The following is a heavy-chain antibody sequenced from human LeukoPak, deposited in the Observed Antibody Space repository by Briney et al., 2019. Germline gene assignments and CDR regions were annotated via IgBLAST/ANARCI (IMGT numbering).Heavy chain of an antibody. J-gene: IGHJ6*03. Sequence: PSETLSLTCTVSRYSISSGYYWGWIRQPPGKGLEWIGCIYHSGNTYYNPSLKSRVAISVDTSKNQFSLKLRSVTAADTAVYYCARHVFLLWFGELWDYMDVWGKGTTATISS. V-gene: IGHV4-38-2*02. CDR1: RYSISSGYY. D-gene: IGHD3-10*01. CDR2: IYHSGNT. CDR3: ARHVFLLWFGELWDYMDV.